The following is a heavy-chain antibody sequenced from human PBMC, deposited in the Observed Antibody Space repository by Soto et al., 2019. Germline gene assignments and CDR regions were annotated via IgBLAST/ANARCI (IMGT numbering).Heavy chain of an antibody. D-gene: IGHD3-22*01. CDR3: ARGLRDSSGYYHVHYFHH. Sequence: QVQLHQWGAGLLKPSDTLSLTCAVYGGTFSGYSWTWIRQPPGKGLEWIGEINHSGNTNYSPSLKSRVTISLDTSKNQFSLKLSSVTAADTAVYYCARGLRDSSGYYHVHYFHHWGQGTLVTVSS. CDR1: GGTFSGYS. V-gene: IGHV4-34*01. CDR2: INHSGNT. J-gene: IGHJ1*01.